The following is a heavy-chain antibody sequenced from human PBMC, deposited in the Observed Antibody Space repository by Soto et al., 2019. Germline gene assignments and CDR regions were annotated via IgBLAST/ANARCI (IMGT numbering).Heavy chain of an antibody. V-gene: IGHV3-30-3*01. CDR3: ARDPYFDYMCGTPDY. Sequence: VQLAESGGDVVQPGRSLRLSCAASGFIFSSFALHWVRQTPDKGLEWVAFISNGGSQTYYADSVKGRFTISRDNSNNSLTLQMDRLRPEDTARYYCARDPYFDYMCGTPDYWGQGTLVAVSS. J-gene: IGHJ4*02. CDR2: ISNGGSQT. D-gene: IGHD3-16*01. CDR1: GFIFSSFA.